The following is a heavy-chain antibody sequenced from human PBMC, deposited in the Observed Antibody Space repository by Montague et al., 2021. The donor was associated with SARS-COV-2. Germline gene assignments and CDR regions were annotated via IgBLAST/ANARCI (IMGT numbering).Heavy chain of an antibody. J-gene: IGHJ4*02. V-gene: IGHV4-59*08. CDR3: ARHYSATLPAVY. CDR2: ISDSGST. Sequence: SETLSLTCTVSGGAIRRFYWSWFRQPPGKGLKWIGYISDSGSTNYNPSLTSRVTMSVDTSKNQFSLKVNSVTAADTAVYYCARHYSATLPAVYWGQGTLVTVSS. D-gene: IGHD2-15*01. CDR1: GGAIRRFY.